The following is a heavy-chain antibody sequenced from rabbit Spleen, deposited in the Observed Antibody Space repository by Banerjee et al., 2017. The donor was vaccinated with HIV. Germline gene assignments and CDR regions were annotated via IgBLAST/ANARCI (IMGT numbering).Heavy chain of an antibody. CDR1: GFSFSSNW. V-gene: IGHV1S45*01. D-gene: IGHD1-1*01. CDR3: ARDLDGVIGWNFGW. Sequence: QERLVESGGGLVQPEGSLTLTCTASGFSFSSNWICWVRQAPGKGLEWIACIDTSDGDTDYANWPKGRFTISKASSTTVTLQMTSLTAADTATYFCARDLDGVIGWNFGWWGPGTLVTVS. J-gene: IGHJ4*01. CDR2: IDTSDGDT.